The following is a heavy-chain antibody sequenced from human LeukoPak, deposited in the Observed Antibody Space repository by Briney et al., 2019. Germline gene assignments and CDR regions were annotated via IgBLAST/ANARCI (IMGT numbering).Heavy chain of an antibody. V-gene: IGHV3-74*01. D-gene: IGHD5-18*01. J-gene: IGHJ4*02. CDR2: INSDGRST. CDR1: GFTFNSYW. Sequence: GGSLRLSCAASGFTFNSYWMHWGRQDPGKGLIWVSRINSDGRSTNYADSVKGRFTISRDNAKNTLYLQMNSLTAEDTAVYYCARQYNYGLDYWGQGTLVTVSS. CDR3: ARQYNYGLDY.